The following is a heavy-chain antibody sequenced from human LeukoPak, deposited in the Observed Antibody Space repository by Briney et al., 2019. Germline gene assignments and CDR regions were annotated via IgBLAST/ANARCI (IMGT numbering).Heavy chain of an antibody. D-gene: IGHD2-15*01. CDR2: IISISSYI. V-gene: IGHV3-21*01. CDR3: ARALLCYGDAFDI. Sequence: PGGSLRLSCAASGFTLSSYRMNWVRQPPGKGLGWVPSIISISSYIYYAPSVKGRFTISRDNATHSLYLQMNRLRAEVTAVYYCARALLCYGDAFDIWGRGTMVSVSS. CDR1: GFTLSSYR. J-gene: IGHJ3*02.